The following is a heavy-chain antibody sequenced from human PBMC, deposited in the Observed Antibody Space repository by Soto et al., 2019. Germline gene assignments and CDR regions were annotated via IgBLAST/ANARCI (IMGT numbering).Heavy chain of an antibody. J-gene: IGHJ5*02. Sequence: SETLSLTCTVSGVSIDSGGFYWAWIRHYPGMGLEWIGSMYSSGTTYYNPSLRSRITMSLDTSKNQFSLRLSSVSAADTAVYYCARDRGSVSGYDYMSWGRGTLVTVSS. V-gene: IGHV4-31*03. CDR2: MYSSGTT. D-gene: IGHD5-12*01. CDR3: ARDRGSVSGYDYMS. CDR1: GVSIDSGGFY.